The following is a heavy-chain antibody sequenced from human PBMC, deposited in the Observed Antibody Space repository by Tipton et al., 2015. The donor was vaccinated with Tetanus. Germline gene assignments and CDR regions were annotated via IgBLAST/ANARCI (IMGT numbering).Heavy chain of an antibody. Sequence: GLVKPSENLSLNCTVSGGSTRDFYWTWIRQAAGKRLEWIGRIYTSRITIYNPSLKRRVSMSMDTSRNQFSLELSSVTAADTAVYYCARDHGITWGGMGYYYGMDVWGQGTTVTVSS. CDR1: GGSTRDFY. D-gene: IGHD3-16*01. CDR2: IYTSRIT. CDR3: ARDHGITWGGMGYYYGMDV. J-gene: IGHJ6*02. V-gene: IGHV4-4*07.